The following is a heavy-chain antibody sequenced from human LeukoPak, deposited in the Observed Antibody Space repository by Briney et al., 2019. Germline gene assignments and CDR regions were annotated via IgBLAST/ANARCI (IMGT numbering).Heavy chain of an antibody. Sequence: ASVKVSCKVSVYTLTELSMHWVRQAPGKGLGWRGGFDPEDGETIYAQKFQGRVTMTEDTSTDTAYMELSSLRSEDTAVYYCATGRYGDPSDYYYYGMDVWGQGTTVTVSS. J-gene: IGHJ6*02. D-gene: IGHD4-17*01. CDR2: FDPEDGET. CDR3: ATGRYGDPSDYYYYGMDV. V-gene: IGHV1-24*01. CDR1: VYTLTELS.